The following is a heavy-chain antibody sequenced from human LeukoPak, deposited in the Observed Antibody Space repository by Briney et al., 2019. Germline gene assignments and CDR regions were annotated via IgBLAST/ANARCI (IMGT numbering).Heavy chain of an antibody. CDR1: AFIFSTYA. J-gene: IGHJ4*02. CDR3: AKGPEAKYESGWYPHYFDD. Sequence: GGSLRLSWAVSAFIFSTYAVTWVRQAAGKGGEWVSCISGSMEKIYYLDSVKGRFTISRDNFRHMLYLQMNSLRVDDTAVYYCAKGPEAKYESGWYPHYFDDWGQGTLVTVSS. D-gene: IGHD6-19*01. V-gene: IGHV3-23*01. CDR2: ISGSMEKI.